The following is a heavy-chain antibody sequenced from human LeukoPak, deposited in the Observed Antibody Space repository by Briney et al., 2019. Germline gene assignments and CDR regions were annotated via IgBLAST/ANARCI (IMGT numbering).Heavy chain of an antibody. V-gene: IGHV4-34*01. CDR3: ARVYYYYYMDV. CDR1: GGSFSGYY. Sequence: KPSETLSLTCAVYGGSFSGYYWSWIRQPPGKGLEWIGEIYHSGSTNYNPSLKSRVTISVDKSKNQFSLKLSSVTAADTAVYYCARVYYYYYMDVWGKGTTVTVSS. CDR2: IYHSGST. J-gene: IGHJ6*03.